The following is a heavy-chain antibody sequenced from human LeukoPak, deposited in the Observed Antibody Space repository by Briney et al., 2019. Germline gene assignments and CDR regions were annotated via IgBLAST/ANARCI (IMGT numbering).Heavy chain of an antibody. J-gene: IGHJ1*01. Sequence: VASVKVSCKASGYTFTSYYMHWLRQAPGHGLEWMGIINPSGASTSYAQKFQGRVTMTRDTSTSTVYMELRSLRSEDTAVYYCARGAPVVVPSDYGPGYFRLWGQGTLVTVSS. D-gene: IGHD2-15*01. CDR1: GYTFTSYY. CDR2: INPSGAST. CDR3: ARGAPVVVPSDYGPGYFRL. V-gene: IGHV1-46*01.